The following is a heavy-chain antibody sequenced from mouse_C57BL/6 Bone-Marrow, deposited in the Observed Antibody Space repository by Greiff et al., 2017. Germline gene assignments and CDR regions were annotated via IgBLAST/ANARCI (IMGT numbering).Heavy chain of an antibody. Sequence: EVQLQESGPGLVKPSQSLSLTCSVTGYSITSGYYWNWIRQFPGNKLEWIGYISYDGSNNYNPSLKNRISITRDTSKNQFFLQLNAVTTEDTATYYWEGRYEYDAFAYWGKGTLVTVSA. CDR3: EGRYEYDAFAY. CDR2: ISYDGSN. CDR1: GYSITSGYY. V-gene: IGHV3-6*01. J-gene: IGHJ3*01. D-gene: IGHD2-4*01.